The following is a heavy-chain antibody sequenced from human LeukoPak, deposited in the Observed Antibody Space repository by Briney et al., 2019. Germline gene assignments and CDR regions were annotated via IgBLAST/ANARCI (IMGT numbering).Heavy chain of an antibody. Sequence: ASVKVSCKASGYSFTSYGISWVRQAPGQGLEWMGWISTYNANTNYALKLQGRVTLTTDTSTNTAYMELKSLRSDDTAVYYCAREECSIGVCYPSGHWGQGTLVTVSS. J-gene: IGHJ4*02. D-gene: IGHD2-8*01. V-gene: IGHV1-18*01. CDR1: GYSFTSYG. CDR2: ISTYNANT. CDR3: AREECSIGVCYPSGH.